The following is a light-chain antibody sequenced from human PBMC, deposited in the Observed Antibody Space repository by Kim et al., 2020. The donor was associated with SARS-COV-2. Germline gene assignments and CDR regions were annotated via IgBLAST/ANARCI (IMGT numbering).Light chain of an antibody. CDR3: NARDSSNNHV. J-gene: IGLJ2*01. CDR2: GRN. CDR1: SLRNYY. V-gene: IGLV3-19*01. Sequence: SSELTQDPAVSVALGQTVRITCQGDSLRNYYPSWFQQKPRQAPILVISGRNNRPSGFPSRFVGSSSGNTAYLTIIGAQAEDEAGYYCNARDSSNNHVFGG.